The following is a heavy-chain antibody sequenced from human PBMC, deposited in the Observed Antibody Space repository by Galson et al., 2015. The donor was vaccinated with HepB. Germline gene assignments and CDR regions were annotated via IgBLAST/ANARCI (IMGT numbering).Heavy chain of an antibody. CDR2: IYPGDSDT. V-gene: IGHV5-51*03. CDR3: ARVGYCSGGSCYPLDY. J-gene: IGHJ4*02. D-gene: IGHD2-15*01. Sequence: QSGAEVKKPGESLKISCKGSGYSFTSYWIGWVRQMPGKGLEWMGIIYPGDSDTRYSPSFQGQVTISADKSISTAYLQWSSLKASDTAMYYCARVGYCSGGSCYPLDYWGQGTLVTVSS. CDR1: GYSFTSYW.